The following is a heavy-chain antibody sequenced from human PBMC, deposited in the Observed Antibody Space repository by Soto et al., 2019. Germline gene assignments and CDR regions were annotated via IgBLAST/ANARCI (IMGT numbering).Heavy chain of an antibody. D-gene: IGHD6-19*01. CDR1: GFTFSRYA. CDR2: ISGGAERT. J-gene: IGHJ3*02. Sequence: GGSLRLSCAASGFTFSRYAMAWVRQAPGKGLEWVSAISGGAERTHYADSVRGRFTISRDNSKNTLYVQMNSLRAEDTAIYFCAKEGYSSGKAGAFDIWGQGTMVTVSS. CDR3: AKEGYSSGKAGAFDI. V-gene: IGHV3-23*01.